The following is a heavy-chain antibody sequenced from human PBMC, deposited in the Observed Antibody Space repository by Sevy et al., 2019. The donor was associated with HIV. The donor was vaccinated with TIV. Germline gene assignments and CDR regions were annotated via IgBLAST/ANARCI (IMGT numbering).Heavy chain of an antibody. J-gene: IGHJ6*02. CDR3: ARGQLLRFLEWPSYGLDV. V-gene: IGHV3-74*01. CDR1: GFTFSSHW. D-gene: IGHD3-3*01. Sequence: GGSLRLSCAASGFTFSSHWMFWVRQAPGKGLVWVSHINSHGSITNYADSVRGRFSISRDNSKNTVYLQMDSLSTEDTAVYYCARGQLLRFLEWPSYGLDVWGQGTTVTVSS. CDR2: INSHGSIT.